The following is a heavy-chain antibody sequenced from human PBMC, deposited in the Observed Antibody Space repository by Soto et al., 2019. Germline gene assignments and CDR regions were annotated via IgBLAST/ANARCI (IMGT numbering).Heavy chain of an antibody. CDR1: GFTFSSNG. V-gene: IGHV3-30*03. CDR3: VRLGVGSIYDSSGKYDS. D-gene: IGHD3-22*01. Sequence: QVQLVESGGGVVQPGRSLRLTCAASGFTFSSNGMHWVRQAPGKGLEWVALVAYDGSKTYYGDSVRGRFTISRDNSENTCYRGMISRRAEDTAVCYCVRLGVGSIYDSSGKYDSWGKGTRVTFSS. CDR2: VAYDGSKT. J-gene: IGHJ5*01.